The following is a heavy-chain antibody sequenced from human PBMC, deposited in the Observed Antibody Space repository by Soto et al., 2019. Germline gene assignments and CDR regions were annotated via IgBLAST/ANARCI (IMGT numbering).Heavy chain of an antibody. Sequence: EVQLLESGGGLVQPGGSLRLSCSASGFPFSNYAMSWVRQAPGKGLEWVSAISRSGGSPYYAESVRGRFTVSRDNSKHTLYLQMNSLRAEDTAVYYCARRLDYDILTGTIDYWGQGTLVTVSS. CDR2: ISRSGGSP. CDR3: ARRLDYDILTGTIDY. D-gene: IGHD3-9*01. V-gene: IGHV3-23*01. CDR1: GFPFSNYA. J-gene: IGHJ4*02.